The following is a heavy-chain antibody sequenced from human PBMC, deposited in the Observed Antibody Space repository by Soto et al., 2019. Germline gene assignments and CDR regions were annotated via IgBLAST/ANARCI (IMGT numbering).Heavy chain of an antibody. V-gene: IGHV4-38-2*01. CDR2: IHHSGTT. J-gene: IGHJ6*02. D-gene: IGHD2-8*01. Sequence: EWLCRAGAVSGCSISIGYNWCWIRQAPGKGLEWIGSIHHSGTTHYNPSLKSRVTISVDTSKNQFSLKLSSVTAADTAVYYCARTIYCINGVCSPIYGMDVWGQGTTVTVSS. CDR1: GCSISIGYN. CDR3: ARTIYCINGVCSPIYGMDV.